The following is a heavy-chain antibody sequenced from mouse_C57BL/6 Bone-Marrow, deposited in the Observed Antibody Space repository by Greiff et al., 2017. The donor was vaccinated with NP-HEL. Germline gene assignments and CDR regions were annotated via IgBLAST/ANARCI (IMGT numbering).Heavy chain of an antibody. D-gene: IGHD2-1*01. V-gene: IGHV1-61*01. CDR1: GYTFTSYW. CDR2: IYPSDSET. Sequence: VQLQQPGAELVRPGSSVKLSCKASGYTFTSYWMDWVKQRPGQGLEWIGNIYPSDSETHYNQKFKDKATLTVDKSSSTAYMQLSSLTSEDSAVYYCAREGDYYGNYVGWYFDVWGTGITVTVSS. CDR3: AREGDYYGNYVGWYFDV. J-gene: IGHJ1*03.